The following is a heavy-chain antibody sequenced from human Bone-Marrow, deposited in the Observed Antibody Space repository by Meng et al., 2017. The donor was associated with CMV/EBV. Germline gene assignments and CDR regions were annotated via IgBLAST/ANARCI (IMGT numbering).Heavy chain of an antibody. CDR2: IDWDDDK. D-gene: IGHD1-26*01. J-gene: IGHJ3*02. CDR3: ARMEGAGSLGAFDI. V-gene: IGHV2-70*20. CDR1: GFSLSTSGVC. Sequence: SGPTLVKPTQTLTLTCTFSGFSLSTSGVCVSWVRQPPGKALAWLALIDWDDDKYYSTSLKTRLTISKDTSKSQVVLTMTNMDPVDTATYYCARMEGAGSLGAFDIWGQGAMVTVSS.